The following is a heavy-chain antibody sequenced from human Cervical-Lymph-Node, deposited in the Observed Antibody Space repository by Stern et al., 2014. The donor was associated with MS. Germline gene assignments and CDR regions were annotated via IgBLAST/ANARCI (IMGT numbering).Heavy chain of an antibody. J-gene: IGHJ6*02. V-gene: IGHV3-21*01. Sequence: EVQLVESGGGLVKPGGSLRLSCAASGFTFSSYSMNWVRQAPGKGLEWVSSISSSSSYIYYADSVKGRFTISRDNAKNSLYLQMNSLRAEDTAVYYCLYDSSGYSSRYGMDVWGQGTTVTVSS. CDR2: ISSSSSYI. D-gene: IGHD3-22*01. CDR3: LYDSSGYSSRYGMDV. CDR1: GFTFSSYS.